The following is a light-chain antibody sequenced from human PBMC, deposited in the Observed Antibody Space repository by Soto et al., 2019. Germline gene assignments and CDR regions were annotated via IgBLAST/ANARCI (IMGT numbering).Light chain of an antibody. J-gene: IGKJ5*01. CDR2: AAS. Sequence: DIQLTQSPFFLSASVGDRFTITCRARQGINTYLVWYQQKAGTGTKSLIYAASTLQTGVPSRFSGSGSGTEFTLTISSLQHEDSATYYCRQHNSFPINFRPGTRQEI. CDR1: QGINTY. V-gene: IGKV1-9*01. CDR3: RQHNSFPIN.